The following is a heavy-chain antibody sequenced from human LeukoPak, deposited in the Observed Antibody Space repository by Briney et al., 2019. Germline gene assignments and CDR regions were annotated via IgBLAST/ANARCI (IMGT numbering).Heavy chain of an antibody. CDR3: AKDDRIRYYYDSSGYYRDQGFDY. J-gene: IGHJ4*02. D-gene: IGHD3-22*01. CDR2: TSSSDDGK. V-gene: IGHV3-23*01. Sequence: PGGSLRLSCTVSGFSLSSYAMSWVRRAPGKGLEWVSATSSSDDGKYYADSVRGRFTISRDNSRNTMYLQMNSLRAEDTAVYYCAKDDRIRYYYDSSGYYRDQGFDYWGQGTLVTVSS. CDR1: GFSLSSYA.